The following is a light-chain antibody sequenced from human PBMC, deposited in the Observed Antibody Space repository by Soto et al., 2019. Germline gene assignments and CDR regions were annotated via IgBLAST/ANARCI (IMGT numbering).Light chain of an antibody. CDR3: AAWDASLNGYV. V-gene: IGLV1-44*01. CDR2: NDN. CDR1: SSNIGSNT. J-gene: IGLJ1*01. Sequence: QCVLTQPPSASGTPGQRVTITCSGSSSNIGSNTVNWYQQLPGTAPKLLIYNDNQRPSGVPDRFSGSKSGTSASLAISGLQSGDEADYACAAWDASLNGYVFGTGTKVTVL.